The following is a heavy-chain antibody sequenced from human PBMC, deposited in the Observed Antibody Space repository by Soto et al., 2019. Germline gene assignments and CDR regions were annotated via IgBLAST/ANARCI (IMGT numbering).Heavy chain of an antibody. Sequence: SVTQSLTGAFSGGSFRGYHWSWIRPHPGKGLEWIGEINHSGSTNYNPSLKSRVTISVDTSKNQFSLKLSSVTAEDTAVYYCARVKLVAVASLFSYYFDAWGQGSLVTVSS. D-gene: IGHD6-19*01. CDR2: INHSGST. CDR3: ARVKLVAVASLFSYYFDA. J-gene: IGHJ4*01. CDR1: GGSFRGYH. V-gene: IGHV4-34*01.